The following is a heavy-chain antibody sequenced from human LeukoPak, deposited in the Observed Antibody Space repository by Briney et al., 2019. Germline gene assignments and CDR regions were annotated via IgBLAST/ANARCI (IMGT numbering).Heavy chain of an antibody. CDR3: ARDRGNSAYGAWFDS. Sequence: GGSLRLSCAASGFTFSSHDMNWVRQAPGKGLEWLSYISSGSTTMDYADSVKGRFTISRDNAKNSLFLQMNSLRAEDTGTYFCARDRGNSAYGAWFDSWGQGALVTVSS. D-gene: IGHD5-12*01. V-gene: IGHV3-48*03. J-gene: IGHJ5*01. CDR1: GFTFSSHD. CDR2: ISSGSTTM.